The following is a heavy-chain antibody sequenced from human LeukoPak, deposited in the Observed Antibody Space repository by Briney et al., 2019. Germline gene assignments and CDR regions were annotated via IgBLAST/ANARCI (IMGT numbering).Heavy chain of an antibody. Sequence: EASVKVSCKASGYTFTSYGISWVRQAPGQGLEWMGWISAYNGNTNYAQKPQGRVTMTTDTSTSTAYMELRSLRSDDTAVYYCARNQPVAFLGSYYYYGMDVWGQGTTVTVSS. CDR1: GYTFTSYG. CDR3: ARNQPVAFLGSYYYYGMDV. D-gene: IGHD6-19*01. J-gene: IGHJ6*02. CDR2: ISAYNGNT. V-gene: IGHV1-18*01.